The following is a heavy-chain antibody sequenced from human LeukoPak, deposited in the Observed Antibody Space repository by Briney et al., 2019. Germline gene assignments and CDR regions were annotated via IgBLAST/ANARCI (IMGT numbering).Heavy chain of an antibody. V-gene: IGHV4-31*03. Sequence: PSQTLSLTCTVSGGSISSGGYYWSWIRQHPGKGLEWIGYIYYSGSTYYNPSLKSRVTISVDKSKNQFSLKLSSVTAADTAVYYCARRIAARPYPANFDYWGQGTLVTVSS. CDR3: ARRIAARPYPANFDY. J-gene: IGHJ4*02. D-gene: IGHD6-6*01. CDR1: GGSISSGGYY. CDR2: IYYSGST.